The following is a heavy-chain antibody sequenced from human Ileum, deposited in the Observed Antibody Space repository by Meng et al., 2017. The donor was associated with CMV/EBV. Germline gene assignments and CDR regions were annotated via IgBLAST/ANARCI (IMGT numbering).Heavy chain of an antibody. J-gene: IGHJ4*02. CDR3: ARSYYDSSGHIDC. CDR1: GFTFSTYW. D-gene: IGHD3-22*01. CDR2: IKQDGSEK. V-gene: IGHV3-7*01. Sequence: GESLKISCVASGFTFSTYWMSWVRQAPGKGLEWVANIKQDGSEKYYVDSVKGRFTISRDNAKNSLYLQMNSLGAEDTAVYYCARSYYDSSGHIDCWGQGILVTVSS.